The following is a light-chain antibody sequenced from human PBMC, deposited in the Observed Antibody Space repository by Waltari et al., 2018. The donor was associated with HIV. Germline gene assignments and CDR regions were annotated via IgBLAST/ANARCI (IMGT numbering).Light chain of an antibody. CDR3: QSFDSSLNAYV. Sequence: QSVLTQAPSVSGAPGPRVTISCPASRSNIGAPFTVHWYQLLPGSSPNLLIFANSNRPSGVPDRFSGSKSGTSASLAITGLQPKDEAEYYCQSFDSSLNAYVFGTGTTVIVL. CDR1: RSNIGAPFT. J-gene: IGLJ1*01. V-gene: IGLV1-40*01. CDR2: ANS.